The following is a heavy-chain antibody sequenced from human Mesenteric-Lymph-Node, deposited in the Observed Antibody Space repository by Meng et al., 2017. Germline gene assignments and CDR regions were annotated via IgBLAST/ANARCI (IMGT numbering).Heavy chain of an antibody. CDR3: AREGYGSGWNDWFFDL. Sequence: GESLKISCVASGFTFSDYAISWVRQAPGKGLEWVVSIKQDGSEKYYVDSVKGRFTISRDNAKNSLYLQMNSLRAEDTAVYYCAREGYGSGWNDWFFDLWGRGTLVTVSS. V-gene: IGHV3-7*01. CDR1: GFTFSDYA. CDR2: IKQDGSEK. D-gene: IGHD6-19*01. J-gene: IGHJ2*01.